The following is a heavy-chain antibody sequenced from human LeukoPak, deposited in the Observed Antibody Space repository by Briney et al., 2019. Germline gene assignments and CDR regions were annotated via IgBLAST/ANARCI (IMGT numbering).Heavy chain of an antibody. J-gene: IGHJ4*02. V-gene: IGHV4-61*01. Sequence: SETLSLTCTVSGGSVSSGSYYWSWIRQPPGKGLEWIGYIYYSGSTNYNPSLKSRVTISVDTSKNQFSLKLSSVTAADTAVYYCAGGGYRDYWGQGTLVTVSS. D-gene: IGHD5-18*01. CDR1: GGSVSSGSYY. CDR3: AGGGYRDY. CDR2: IYYSGST.